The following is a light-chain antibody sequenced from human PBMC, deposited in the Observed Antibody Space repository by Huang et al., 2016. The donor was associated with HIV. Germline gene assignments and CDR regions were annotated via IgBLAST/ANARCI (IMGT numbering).Light chain of an antibody. J-gene: IGKJ5*01. CDR2: AAS. CDR3: QQRFSTTIT. Sequence: DIQMTQSPPSLSSSVGDSVTIACRASQKVNTYVNWYQQKPGQAPRLLIFAASRLRSGVPSRFSGSGSGTEFTLTISSLQHEDFATYYCQQRFSTTITFGQGTQLDIK. V-gene: IGKV1-39*01. CDR1: QKVNTY.